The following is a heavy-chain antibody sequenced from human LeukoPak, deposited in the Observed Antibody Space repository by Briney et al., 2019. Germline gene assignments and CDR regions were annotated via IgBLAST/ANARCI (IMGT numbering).Heavy chain of an antibody. CDR2: ISGSGGST. D-gene: IGHD4-17*01. CDR3: AILNDYGHY. J-gene: IGHJ4*02. CDR1: GFTFSTYA. V-gene: IGHV3-23*01. Sequence: PGGSLRLSCTASGFTFSTYAMTWVRQAPGKGLEWVSAISGSGGSTYHADSVKGRFTISRDNSKNTLYLQMNSLRAEDTAVYYCAILNDYGHYLGQGTLVTVSS.